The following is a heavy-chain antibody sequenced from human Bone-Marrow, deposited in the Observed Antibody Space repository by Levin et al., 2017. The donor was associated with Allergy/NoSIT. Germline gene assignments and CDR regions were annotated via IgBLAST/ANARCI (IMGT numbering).Heavy chain of an antibody. CDR2: IKREIEGGTT. J-gene: IGHJ4*02. D-gene: IGHD4-17*01. V-gene: IGHV3-15*01. CDR3: TTVGPDYGDSDS. Sequence: GGSLRLSCAASGITFTDAWMNWVRQAPGKGLEWVGRIKREIEGGTTDYAAPVKGRFTISRDDSTNTLYLQMNSLKTDDTAVYYCTTVGPDYGDSDSWGQGTLVTVSS. CDR1: GITFTDAW.